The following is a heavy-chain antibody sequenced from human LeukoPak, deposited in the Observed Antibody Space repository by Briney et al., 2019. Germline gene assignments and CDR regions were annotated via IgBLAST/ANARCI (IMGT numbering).Heavy chain of an antibody. Sequence: GGSLRLSCAASGFTFSSYAMSWVRQAAGKGLEWVSAISGSGGSTYYADSVKGRFTISRDNSKNTLYLQMNSLRAEDTAVYYCAGVDDYGDFRTIDYCGQGTLVTVSS. CDR3: AGVDDYGDFRTIDY. CDR2: ISGSGGST. J-gene: IGHJ4*02. D-gene: IGHD4-17*01. V-gene: IGHV3-23*01. CDR1: GFTFSSYA.